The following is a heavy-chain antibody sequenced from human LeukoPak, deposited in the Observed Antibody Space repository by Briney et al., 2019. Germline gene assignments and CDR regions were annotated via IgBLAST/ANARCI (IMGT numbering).Heavy chain of an antibody. D-gene: IGHD6-19*01. CDR1: GGSISSYY. J-gene: IGHJ4*02. CDR3: ARSRPYSSGWYFDY. Sequence: SETLSLTCTVSGGSISSYYWSWIRQPAGKGLEWIGRIYTSGSTNYNPSLKSRVTMSVDASKNQFSLKLSSVTAADTAVYYCARSRPYSSGWYFDYWGQGTLVTVSS. V-gene: IGHV4-4*07. CDR2: IYTSGST.